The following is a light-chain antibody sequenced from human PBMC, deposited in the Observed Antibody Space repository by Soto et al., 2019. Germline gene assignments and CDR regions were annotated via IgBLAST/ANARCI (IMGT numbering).Light chain of an antibody. CDR2: AAS. Sequence: EIVLTQSPATLSLSPGERATLSCRASRSVGNNLAWYQKKPGQAPGLLIYAASTRATGIPARFSGSGSGTDFTLTISSLETEDFAVYSCQQHADWPLTFGGGTKVEIK. V-gene: IGKV3-11*01. CDR3: QQHADWPLT. J-gene: IGKJ4*01. CDR1: RSVGNN.